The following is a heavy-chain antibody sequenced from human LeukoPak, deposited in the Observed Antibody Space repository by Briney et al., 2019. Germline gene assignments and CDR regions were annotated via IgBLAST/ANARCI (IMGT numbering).Heavy chain of an antibody. CDR1: GCSISSYY. V-gene: IGHV4-59*01. CDR2: IYYTGCT. Sequence: SETLSLTCSFSGCSISSYYWSWIRQSPGKGLEWIGYIYYTGCTSFNPSLKSRVTISVHTSKNQLSLKLSSLTAADTAVYYCARAKEGVAGFFDYWGQGTLVTVSS. J-gene: IGHJ4*02. D-gene: IGHD6-19*01. CDR3: ARAKEGVAGFFDY.